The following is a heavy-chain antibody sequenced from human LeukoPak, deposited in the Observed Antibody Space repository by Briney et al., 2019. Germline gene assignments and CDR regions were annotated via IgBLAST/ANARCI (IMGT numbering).Heavy chain of an antibody. J-gene: IGHJ4*02. CDR1: GFTFSSYV. V-gene: IGHV3-30*04. CDR3: ARVRKGEENYFDY. Sequence: GGSLTLSCAASGFTFSSYVMHWVRQAPGKGLEWVAIISYDGSNEYYADSVKGRFTISRDNSKNTLYLQMNSLRAADTAVYYCARVRKGEENYFDYWGQGTLVTVSS. D-gene: IGHD3-16*01. CDR2: ISYDGSNE.